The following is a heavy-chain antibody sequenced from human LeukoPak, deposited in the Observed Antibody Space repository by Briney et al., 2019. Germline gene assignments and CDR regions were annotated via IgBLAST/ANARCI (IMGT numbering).Heavy chain of an antibody. CDR3: AKVGLRYCGSTMCSTDY. J-gene: IGHJ4*02. CDR1: GFTFSDHY. D-gene: IGHD2-2*01. Sequence: GGSLRLSCTASGFTFSDHYMDWVRQAPGKGLEWVVRIRNKANSYTTEYAASVKGRFTISRDDSKNSLYLQMNSLKTEDTAVYYCAKVGLRYCGSTMCSTDYWGQGTLVTVSS. CDR2: IRNKANSYTT. V-gene: IGHV3-72*01.